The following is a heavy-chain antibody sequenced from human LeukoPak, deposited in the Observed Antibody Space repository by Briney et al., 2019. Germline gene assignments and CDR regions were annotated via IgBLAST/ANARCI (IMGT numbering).Heavy chain of an antibody. CDR3: AKDWQVRGVSRFDP. V-gene: IGHV3-23*01. Sequence: GGSLRLSCAASGFTFSSYAMSWVRQAPGKGLEWVSAISGSGGGTYYADSVKGRFTISRDNSKNTLYLQMNSLRAEDTAVYYCAKDWQVRGVSRFDPWGQGTLVTVSS. CDR2: ISGSGGGT. D-gene: IGHD3-10*01. J-gene: IGHJ5*02. CDR1: GFTFSSYA.